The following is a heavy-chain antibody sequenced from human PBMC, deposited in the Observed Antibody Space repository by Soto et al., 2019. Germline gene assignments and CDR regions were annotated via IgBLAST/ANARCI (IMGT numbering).Heavy chain of an antibody. CDR1: GFTFSSYA. CDR2: ISGSGGST. J-gene: IGHJ3*02. Sequence: GGSLRLSCAASGFTFSSYAMSWVRQAPGKGLEWVSAISGSGGSTYYAEYVKGRFTISRDNSKNTLYLKMNSLRAEDTAVYYCAKEYYVGDAFDIWGQGTMVTVSS. CDR3: AKEYYVGDAFDI. D-gene: IGHD3-3*01. V-gene: IGHV3-23*01.